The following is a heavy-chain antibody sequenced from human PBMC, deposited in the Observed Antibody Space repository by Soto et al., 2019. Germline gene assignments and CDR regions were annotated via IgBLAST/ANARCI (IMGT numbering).Heavy chain of an antibody. Sequence: EVQLVESGGSVVRPGGSLRLSCTASGFTFDDYGMIWVRQPPGKGLEWVSGINRSGGTRGYADSVKGRFTISRDNAQKSLYLQMDSLTADDTAFYYCARCANTDFDIWGQGTMVTVSS. CDR1: GFTFDDYG. CDR3: ARCANTDFDI. CDR2: INRSGGTR. V-gene: IGHV3-20*04. J-gene: IGHJ3*02. D-gene: IGHD2-15*01.